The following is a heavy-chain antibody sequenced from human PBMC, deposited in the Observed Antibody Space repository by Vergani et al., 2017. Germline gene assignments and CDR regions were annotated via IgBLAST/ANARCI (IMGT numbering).Heavy chain of an antibody. Sequence: QVTLKESGPVLVKPTETLTLTCTVSGFPLSNARMGVSWIRQPPGKALEWLAHIFSNDEKSYSTSLKSRLTISKDTSKSQVVLTMTNMDPVDTATYYCARRCIVGATIAWFVPWGQGTLVTVSS. J-gene: IGHJ5*02. V-gene: IGHV2-26*01. CDR2: IFSNDEK. D-gene: IGHD1-26*01. CDR3: ARRCIVGATIAWFVP. CDR1: GFPLSNARMG.